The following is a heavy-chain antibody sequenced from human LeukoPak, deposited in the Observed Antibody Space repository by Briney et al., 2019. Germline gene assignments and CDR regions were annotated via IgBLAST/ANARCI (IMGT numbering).Heavy chain of an antibody. D-gene: IGHD3-22*01. V-gene: IGHV4-39*01. CDR3: ARHGIWLTGPYDY. J-gene: IGHJ4*02. CDR2: IYYSGST. Sequence: PSETLSLTCTVSGGSISGSSYYWGWIRQPPGKGLESIVSIYYSGSTYYNPPLKSRVSISVDTSKNQFSLKLTSVTTADTAVYHCARHGIWLTGPYDYWGQGTLVTVSS. CDR1: GGSISGSSYY.